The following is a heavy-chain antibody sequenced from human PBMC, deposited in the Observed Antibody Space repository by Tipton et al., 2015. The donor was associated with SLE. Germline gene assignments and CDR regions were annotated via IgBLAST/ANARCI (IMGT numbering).Heavy chain of an antibody. J-gene: IGHJ4*02. CDR2: VYSSGST. CDR3: ARQAYYSSGYADY. D-gene: IGHD3-22*01. CDR1: GGSISGYY. V-gene: IGHV4-4*07. Sequence: TLSLTCTVSGGSISGYYWSWIRQPAGKGLEWIGRVYSSGSTIYNPSIKSRLTMSIDTSKNQFSLKLSAVTAADTAVYYCARQAYYSSGYADYWGQGTLVTVSS.